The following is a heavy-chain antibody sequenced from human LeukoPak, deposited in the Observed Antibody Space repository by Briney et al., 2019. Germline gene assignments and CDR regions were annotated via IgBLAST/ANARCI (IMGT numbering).Heavy chain of an antibody. CDR1: GFTFSHYW. J-gene: IGHJ3*02. CDR2: IHNDGSST. CDR3: ARVRGGSGRSYAADAFDI. Sequence: GGSLRLSCAAYGFTFSHYWMHWVRQAPGKGLVWVSRIHNDGSSTSYADSVKGRFTISRDNAKSTLYLQMNSLRAEDTAVYYCARVRGGSGRSYAADAFDIWGQGTMVTVSS. V-gene: IGHV3-74*01. D-gene: IGHD1-26*01.